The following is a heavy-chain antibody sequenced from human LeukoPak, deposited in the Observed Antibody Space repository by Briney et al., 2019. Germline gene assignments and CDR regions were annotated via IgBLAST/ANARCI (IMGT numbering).Heavy chain of an antibody. V-gene: IGHV3-74*01. CDR2: ISDDGSRT. J-gene: IGHJ6*02. Sequence: GGSLRLSCAASGFTFSSSWMHWVRQAPGKGLVWVSRISDDGSRTSYVDSVKGRFTISRDNAKNTLYLQMNSLRAEDTAVYYCARDGDVWGQGTTVTVSS. CDR3: ARDGDV. CDR1: GFTFSSSW.